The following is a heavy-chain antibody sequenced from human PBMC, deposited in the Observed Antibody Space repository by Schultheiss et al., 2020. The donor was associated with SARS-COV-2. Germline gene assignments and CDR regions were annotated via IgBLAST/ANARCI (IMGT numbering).Heavy chain of an antibody. CDR1: ELIFRASV. J-gene: IGHJ5*02. Sequence: GGSLRLSCAASELIFRASVIHWVRQAPGKELEWVAAMSFDGSKYYVGSVKGRFTISRDNSRNTVDLQMDGLTFEDSAVYYCARDSRRYCDSPTCRWFDPWGQGALVTVSS. V-gene: IGHV3-30*04. CDR2: MSFDGSK. CDR3: ARDSRRYCDSPTCRWFDP. D-gene: IGHD3-9*01.